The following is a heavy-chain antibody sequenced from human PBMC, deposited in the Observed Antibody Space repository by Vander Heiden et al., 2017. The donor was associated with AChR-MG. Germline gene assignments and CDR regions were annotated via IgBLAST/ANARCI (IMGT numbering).Heavy chain of an antibody. CDR2: IRSKAYGGTT. CDR1: GFTSGDYA. CDR3: TRQSAWELLNYFDY. Sequence: EVQLVEPGGGLLKLGRSLRLSCTPSGFTSGDYAMAWFPQAPGKGLEWVGLIRSKAYGGTTEYAASVKGIFTISRDDSKSIAYLQMNSLQTEDTAVYYCTRQSAWELLNYFDYWGQGTLVTVSS. V-gene: IGHV3-49*05. D-gene: IGHD1-26*01. J-gene: IGHJ4*02.